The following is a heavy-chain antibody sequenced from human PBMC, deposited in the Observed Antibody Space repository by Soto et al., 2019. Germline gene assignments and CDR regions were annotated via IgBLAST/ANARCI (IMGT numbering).Heavy chain of an antibody. Sequence: EVQLVESGGGLVQPGGSLRLSCAASGFTFSNYWMSWVRQAPGKGLEWQANIKEDGRETNYVDSVKGRFTISRDNAKNSLYLQINSLRAEDTAVFYCARERPSGLVDLDYWGQGTLVTVSS. V-gene: IGHV3-7*01. CDR2: IKEDGRET. CDR3: ARERPSGLVDLDY. D-gene: IGHD3-9*01. CDR1: GFTFSNYW. J-gene: IGHJ4*02.